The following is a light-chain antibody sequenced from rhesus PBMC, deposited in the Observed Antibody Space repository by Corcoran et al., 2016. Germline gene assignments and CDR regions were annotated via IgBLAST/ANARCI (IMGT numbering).Light chain of an antibody. CDR1: QSVSSY. V-gene: IGKV3-31*02. CDR3: QETSNLYS. Sequence: EIVMTQSPATLSLSPGETATISCRTSQSVSSYLAWYQQKPGQAPRLLIDGASSRATGIPDRFSGSGSGTYFTLTISSLESEDFAVYYCQETSNLYSFGQGTKLEIK. J-gene: IGKJ2*01. CDR2: GAS.